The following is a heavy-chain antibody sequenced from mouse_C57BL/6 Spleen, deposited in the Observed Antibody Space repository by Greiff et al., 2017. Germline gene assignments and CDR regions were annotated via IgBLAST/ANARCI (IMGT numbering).Heavy chain of an antibody. V-gene: IGHV1-53*01. CDR1: GYTFTSYW. Sequence: VQLQQSGTELVKPGASVKLSCKASGYTFTSYWMHWVKQRPGQGLEWIGNFNPSNGGTNYNEKFKSKATLTVDKSSSTAYMQLSSLTSEDSAVYYCARALITTVVATGFDYWGQGTTLTVSS. CDR2: FNPSNGGT. J-gene: IGHJ2*01. CDR3: ARALITTVVATGFDY. D-gene: IGHD1-1*01.